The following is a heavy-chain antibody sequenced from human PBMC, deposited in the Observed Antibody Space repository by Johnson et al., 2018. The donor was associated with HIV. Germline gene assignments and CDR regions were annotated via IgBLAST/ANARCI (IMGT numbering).Heavy chain of an antibody. V-gene: IGHV3-20*04. J-gene: IGHJ3*02. CDR1: GFTVSSNY. CDR2: INWNGGST. D-gene: IGHD6-13*01. CDR3: ARDPSTAAADSKDAFDI. Sequence: EVQLVESGGGLVQPGGSLRLSCAASGFTVSSNYMSWVRQAPGKGLEWVSGINWNGGSTGYTDSVKGRFTISRDNAKNSLYLQMNSLRAEDTALYYCARDPSTAAADSKDAFDIWGQGTMVTVSS.